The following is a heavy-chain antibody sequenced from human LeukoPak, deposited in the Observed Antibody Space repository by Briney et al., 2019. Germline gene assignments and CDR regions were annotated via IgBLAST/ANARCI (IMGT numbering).Heavy chain of an antibody. CDR3: AREMSREWDAFDI. CDR1: GGTFSSYT. V-gene: IGHV1-69*02. Sequence: WVKVSCKASGGTFSSYTISWVRQAPGQGLEWMGRIIPILGIANYAQKFQGRVTITADESTSTAYMELSSLRSEDTAVYYCAREMSREWDAFDIWGQGTMVTVSS. J-gene: IGHJ3*02. CDR2: IIPILGIA. D-gene: IGHD3-3*01.